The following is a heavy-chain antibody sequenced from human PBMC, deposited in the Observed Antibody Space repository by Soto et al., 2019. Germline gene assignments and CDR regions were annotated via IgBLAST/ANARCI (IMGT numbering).Heavy chain of an antibody. D-gene: IGHD2-15*01. CDR2: IYYSGST. V-gene: IGHV4-39*01. CDR3: AGYCSGGSYKGLNDY. J-gene: IGHJ4*02. CDR1: GGSISSSSYY. Sequence: QLQLQESGPGLVKPSETLSLTCTVSGGSISSSSYYWGWIRQPPGKGLEWIGSIYYSGSTYYNPSLKSRVTISVDTSKNQCSLKLSSVTAADTAVYYCAGYCSGGSYKGLNDYWGQGTLVTVSS.